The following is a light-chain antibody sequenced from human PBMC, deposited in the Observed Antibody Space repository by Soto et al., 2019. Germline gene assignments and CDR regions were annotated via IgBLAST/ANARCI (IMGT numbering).Light chain of an antibody. J-gene: IGKJ2*01. V-gene: IGKV3-15*01. CDR2: GAS. CDR1: QSVNSN. Sequence: EIVMTQSPATLSVSPGERATLSCRASQSVNSNLAWYQQKPGQAPRLLIYGASTSATGFPARFSGSGSGTDFTLTISSLQSEDFGVYYCQQYNNLPYTFGQGTKLEIK. CDR3: QQYNNLPYT.